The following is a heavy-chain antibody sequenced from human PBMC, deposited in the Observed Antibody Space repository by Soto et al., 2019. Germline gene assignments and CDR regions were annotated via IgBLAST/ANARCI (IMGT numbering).Heavy chain of an antibody. Sequence: GGSLRLSCATSGFTFNYYAMYWVRQAPGQGLEWVAMISSDGHHQFYVDNLRGRFTVSRDNSKNTLFLQMNSLRPEDTAVYYCSRGTYYPQSSGLHADYWGPGTVVTVSS. CDR2: ISSDGHHQ. CDR1: GFTFNYYA. J-gene: IGHJ4*02. D-gene: IGHD3-22*01. V-gene: IGHV3-30*03. CDR3: SRGTYYPQSSGLHADY.